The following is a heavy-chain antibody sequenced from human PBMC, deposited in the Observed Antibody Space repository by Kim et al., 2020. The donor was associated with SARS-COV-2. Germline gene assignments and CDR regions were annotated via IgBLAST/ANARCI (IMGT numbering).Heavy chain of an antibody. CDR3: ARVSAYDSSGYCFDY. D-gene: IGHD3-22*01. CDR2: IIPIFGTA. V-gene: IGHV1-69*13. CDR1: GGTFSSYA. J-gene: IGHJ4*02. Sequence: SVKVSCKASGGTFSSYAISWVRQAPGQGLEWMGGIIPIFGTANYAQKIQGRVTITADDTTSTAYMELSSLRSQDRAVYYCARVSAYDSSGYCFDYWSQETLVTVSS.